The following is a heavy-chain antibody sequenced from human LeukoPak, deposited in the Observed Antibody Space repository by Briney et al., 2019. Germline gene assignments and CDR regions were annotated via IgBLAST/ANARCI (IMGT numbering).Heavy chain of an antibody. J-gene: IGHJ4*02. CDR1: GDTFSSYG. D-gene: IGHD6-13*01. V-gene: IGHV1-69*13. Sequence: GASVKVSCKASGDTFSSYGITWVRQAPGQGLEWMGGIIPVFGAANYAHDFQGRVTITADESTGTVYMDLSSLRSEDTAVYYCARDERAAAAGSEYYFDYWGQGTLVTVSS. CDR2: IIPVFGAA. CDR3: ARDERAAAAGSEYYFDY.